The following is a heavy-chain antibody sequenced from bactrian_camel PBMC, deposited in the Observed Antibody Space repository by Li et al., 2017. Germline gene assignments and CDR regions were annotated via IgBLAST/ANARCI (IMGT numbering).Heavy chain of an antibody. Sequence: HVQLLESGGGSVQAGGSLRLSCARSGEPYSRYSMAWVRQAPGKEREGIAAVDSDGTTSYADSVKGRFTISEDNAKNTLDLEMTNLKPDDTGTYYCAADGRTVLGFCSGSYWDGTEPTSRGQGTQVTV. CDR3: AADGRTVLGFCSGSYWDGTEPTS. CDR2: VDSDGTT. V-gene: IGHV3S26*01. CDR1: GEPYSRYS. J-gene: IGHJ6*01. D-gene: IGHD2*01.